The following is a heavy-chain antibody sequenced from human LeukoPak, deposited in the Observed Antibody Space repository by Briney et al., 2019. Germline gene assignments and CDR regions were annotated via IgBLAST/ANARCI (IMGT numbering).Heavy chain of an antibody. Sequence: GASVKVSCKASGYTFTGYYMHWVRQAPGQGLEWMGWINPNSGGTNYAQKFQGWVTMTRDTPISTAYMELSRLRSDDTAVYYCAREKGWVIGTMVRGVDYGMDVWGKGTTVTVSS. CDR3: AREKGWVIGTMVRGVDYGMDV. V-gene: IGHV1-2*04. J-gene: IGHJ6*04. CDR2: INPNSGGT. CDR1: GYTFTGYY. D-gene: IGHD3-10*01.